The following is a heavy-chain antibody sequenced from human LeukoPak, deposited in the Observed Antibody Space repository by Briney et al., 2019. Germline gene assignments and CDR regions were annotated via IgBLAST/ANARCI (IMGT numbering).Heavy chain of an antibody. J-gene: IGHJ3*02. CDR3: ANPNELSSSWYYRATPADLKKDAFDI. CDR1: GFTFSSYG. CDR2: IRYDGSNK. D-gene: IGHD6-13*01. Sequence: GGSLRLSCAASGFTFSSYGMHWVRQAPGKGLEWVAFIRYDGSNKYYADSVKGRFTISRDNSKNTLYLQMNSLRAEDTAVYYCANPNELSSSWYYRATPADLKKDAFDIWGQGTVVTVSS. V-gene: IGHV3-30*02.